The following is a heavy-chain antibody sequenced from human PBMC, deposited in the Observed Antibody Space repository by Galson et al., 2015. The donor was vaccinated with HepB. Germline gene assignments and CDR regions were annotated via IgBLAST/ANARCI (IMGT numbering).Heavy chain of an antibody. V-gene: IGHV3-23*01. D-gene: IGHD5-12*01. Sequence: SLRLSCAASGFTFSSYAMSWVRQAPGKGLEWVSAISGSGGSTYYADSVKGRFTISRDNSKNTLYLQMNSLRAEDTAVYYCAKDTWGIVATKGDHAFDIWGQGTMVTVSS. CDR3: AKDTWGIVATKGDHAFDI. CDR2: ISGSGGST. J-gene: IGHJ3*02. CDR1: GFTFSSYA.